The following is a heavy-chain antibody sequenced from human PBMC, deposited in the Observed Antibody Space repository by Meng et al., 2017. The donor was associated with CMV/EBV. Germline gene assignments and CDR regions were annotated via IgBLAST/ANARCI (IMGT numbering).Heavy chain of an antibody. Sequence: QITLKEAGRTRVKTTKTLSWTCTFSGFSLSTSGVGVRWIREPLGKAREWLALIYWDDDKRYSPSLKSRLTITKDTSKNQVVLTMNNMDTVDTATDDCAHRGSYGYHGYWGQGTLVTVSS. V-gene: IGHV2-5*02. CDR3: AHRGSYGYHGY. CDR1: GFSLSTSGVG. J-gene: IGHJ4*02. CDR2: IYWDDDK. D-gene: IGHD5-18*01.